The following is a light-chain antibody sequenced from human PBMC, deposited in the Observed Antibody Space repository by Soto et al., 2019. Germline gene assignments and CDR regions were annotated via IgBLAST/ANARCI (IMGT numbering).Light chain of an antibody. Sequence: EIVLTQSPGTLSLSPGERATLSCRASQSVSRYLAWYQQKPGQAPRLLIYDAFNRATGIPATFSGSGSGTDFTLTISSLEPEDFAVYDCQQRSNWPPTWTFGQGTKVEIK. CDR3: QQRSNWPPTWT. J-gene: IGKJ1*01. CDR1: QSVSRY. CDR2: DAF. V-gene: IGKV3-11*01.